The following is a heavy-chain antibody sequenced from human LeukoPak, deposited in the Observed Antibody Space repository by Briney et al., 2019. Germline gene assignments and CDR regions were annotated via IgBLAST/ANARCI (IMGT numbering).Heavy chain of an antibody. Sequence: PGGSLRLSCAASGFTFSSYSMNWVRQAPGKGLEWVSSISSSSSYIYYADSVKGRFTISRDNAKNSLYLQMNSLRAEDTAVYYCAREYYYDFWSGYYPVDYWGQGTLVTVSS. D-gene: IGHD3-3*01. V-gene: IGHV3-21*01. CDR1: GFTFSSYS. J-gene: IGHJ4*02. CDR2: ISSSSSYI. CDR3: AREYYYDFWSGYYPVDY.